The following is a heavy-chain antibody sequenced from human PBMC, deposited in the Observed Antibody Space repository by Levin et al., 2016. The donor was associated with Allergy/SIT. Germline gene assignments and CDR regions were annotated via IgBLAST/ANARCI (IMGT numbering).Heavy chain of an antibody. D-gene: IGHD6-19*01. CDR2: IYYSGST. CDR3: ARCIAVAGTGFDP. Sequence: SETLSLTCTVSGGSISSYYWSWIRQPPGKGLEWIGYIYYSGSTNYNPSLKSRVTISVDTSKNQFSLKLSSVTAADTAVYYCARCIAVAGTGFDPWGQGTLVTVSS. CDR1: GGSISSYY. V-gene: IGHV4-59*13. J-gene: IGHJ5*02.